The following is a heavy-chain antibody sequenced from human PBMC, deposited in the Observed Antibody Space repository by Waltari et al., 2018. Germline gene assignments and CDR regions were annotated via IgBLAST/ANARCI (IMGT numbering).Heavy chain of an antibody. CDR3: ARGWSWSYSN. J-gene: IGHJ4*02. CDR2: NSKDGATT. Sequence: EVQLVESGGGLVPPGGSLRLSCVASGFTLGNDGMNWVRQAPGKGLEWVSYNSKDGATTHYADSVKGRFTMSRDNAKNSLSLQMTSLRAEDTAVYYCARGWSWSYSNWGQGTLVAVSS. D-gene: IGHD1-26*01. CDR1: GFTLGNDG. V-gene: IGHV3-48*04.